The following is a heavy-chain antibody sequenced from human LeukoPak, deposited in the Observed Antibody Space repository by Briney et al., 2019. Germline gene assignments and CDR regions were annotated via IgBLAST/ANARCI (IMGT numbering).Heavy chain of an antibody. J-gene: IGHJ4*02. CDR2: ISYDGSNK. CDR1: GFTFSSYA. CDR3: ARHGGWESPGY. Sequence: PGGSLRLSCAASGFTFSSYAMHWVRQAPGKGLEWVAVISYDGSNKYYADSVKGRFTISRDNSKNTLYLQMNSRRAEDTAVYHCARHGGWESPGYWGQGTLVTVSS. D-gene: IGHD1-26*01. V-gene: IGHV3-30-3*01.